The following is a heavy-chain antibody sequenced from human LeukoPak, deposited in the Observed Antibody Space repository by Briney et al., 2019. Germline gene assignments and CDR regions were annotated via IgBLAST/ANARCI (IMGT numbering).Heavy chain of an antibody. CDR2: ISGGGAHT. D-gene: IGHD3-22*01. J-gene: IGHJ3*02. CDR3: AKPQGVEGIVVITPDAFDI. CDR1: GFTFSTYA. V-gene: IGHV3-23*01. Sequence: PGGSLRLSCAASGFTFSTYAMRWVRQAPGQGLEWVAAISGGGAHTSYADSVKVRLTISRDNSRNTLYLQMNSLRVKDASVFSCAKPQGVEGIVVITPDAFDIWGQGTMVTVSS.